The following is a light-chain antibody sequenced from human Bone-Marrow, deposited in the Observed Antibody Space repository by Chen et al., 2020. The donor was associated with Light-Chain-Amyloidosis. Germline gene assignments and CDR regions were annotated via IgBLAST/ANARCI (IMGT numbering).Light chain of an antibody. J-gene: IGLJ2*01. V-gene: IGLV2-23*03. CDR3: CSYGGYSPFV. Sequence: QSALTQPASVSGSPGRSITISCTGTIIGTFNLVSWYQQNPGNAPKLLIYEGSRRPSEVTDRSSGSTSGNTASLTISELQTDDDADYYCCSYGGYSPFVFGGGTKLTVL. CDR1: IIGTFNL. CDR2: EGS.